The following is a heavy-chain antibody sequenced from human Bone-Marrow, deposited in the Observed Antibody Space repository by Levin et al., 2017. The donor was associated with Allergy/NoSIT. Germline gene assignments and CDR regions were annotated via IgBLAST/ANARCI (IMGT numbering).Heavy chain of an antibody. J-gene: IGHJ5*02. Sequence: GGSLRLSCAASGFTFSSYGMHWVRQAPGKGLEWVAVISYDGSNKYYADSVKGRFTISRDNSKNTLYLQMNSLRAEDTAVYYCAKEVDTWFDPWGQGTLVTVSS. CDR3: AKEVDTWFDP. V-gene: IGHV3-30*18. CDR1: GFTFSSYG. D-gene: IGHD3-9*01. CDR2: ISYDGSNK.